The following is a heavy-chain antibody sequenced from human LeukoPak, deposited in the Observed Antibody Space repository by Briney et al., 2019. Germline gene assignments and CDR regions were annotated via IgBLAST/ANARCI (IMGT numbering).Heavy chain of an antibody. V-gene: IGHV3-7*01. J-gene: IGHJ5*01. D-gene: IGHD3-10*01. CDR3: AKEGAYPIITYDS. Sequence: QPGGSLRLSCAASGFSFSRYWMNWVRHAPGKGLEGVANIKGDGNEKNYVDSVKGRFSISRDNARNSLYLQMDSLRAEDTAVYYCAKEGAYPIITYDSWGQGALVSVSS. CDR2: IKGDGNEK. CDR1: GFSFSRYW.